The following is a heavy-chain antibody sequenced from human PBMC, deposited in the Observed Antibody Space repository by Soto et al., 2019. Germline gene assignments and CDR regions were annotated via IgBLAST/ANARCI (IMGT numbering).Heavy chain of an antibody. V-gene: IGHV3-11*06. Sequence: QVQLVESGGGLVKPGGSLRLSCAASGFTFSDYYMSWIRQAPGKGLEWVSYISSSSSYTNYADSVKGRFTISRDNAKNSLYLQMNSLRAEDTAVYYCARASYYDSSGYYHKGAETNLFQHWGQGTLVTVSS. CDR2: ISSSSSYT. CDR1: GFTFSDYY. D-gene: IGHD3-22*01. J-gene: IGHJ1*01. CDR3: ARASYYDSSGYYHKGAETNLFQH.